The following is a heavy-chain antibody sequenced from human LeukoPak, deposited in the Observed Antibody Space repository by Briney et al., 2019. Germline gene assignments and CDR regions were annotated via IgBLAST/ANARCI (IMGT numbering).Heavy chain of an antibody. CDR2: INPSGGST. V-gene: IGHV1-46*01. CDR3: ARAGRFGGHHDAFDI. Sequence: ASVKVSCKASGYTFTSYYMHWLRQAPGQGLEWMGIINPSGGSTSYAQKFQGRVTMTRDTSTSTVYMELSSLRSEDTAVYYCARAGRFGGHHDAFDIWGQGTMVTVSS. D-gene: IGHD3-10*01. CDR1: GYTFTSYY. J-gene: IGHJ3*02.